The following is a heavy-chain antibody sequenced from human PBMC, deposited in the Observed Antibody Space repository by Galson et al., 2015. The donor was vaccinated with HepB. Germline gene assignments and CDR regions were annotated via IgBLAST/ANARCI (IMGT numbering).Heavy chain of an antibody. CDR1: GFVFSASA. D-gene: IGHD4-17*01. Sequence: SLRLSCAASGFVFSASAMHWVRQDSGKGLEWVGRTRSKAYSFATEYAASVKGRFTISRHDSRNTAYLQMNSLNTEDTAVYYCTRRSDYGDYVDYWGQGTLVTVSS. J-gene: IGHJ4*02. CDR2: TRSKAYSFAT. V-gene: IGHV3-73*01. CDR3: TRRSDYGDYVDY.